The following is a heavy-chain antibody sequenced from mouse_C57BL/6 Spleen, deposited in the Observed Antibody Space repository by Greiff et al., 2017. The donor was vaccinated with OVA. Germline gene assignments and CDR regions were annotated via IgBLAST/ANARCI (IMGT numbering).Heavy chain of an antibody. Sequence: QVQLQQPGAELVKPGASVKLSCKASGYTFTSYWMQWVKQRPGQGLEWIGEIDPSDSYTNYNQKFKGKATLTVDTSSSTAYMQLSSLTSEDSAVYYCALLMVTTVYWGQGTTLTVSS. J-gene: IGHJ2*01. CDR3: ALLMVTTVY. V-gene: IGHV1-50*01. CDR2: IDPSDSYT. D-gene: IGHD2-2*01. CDR1: GYTFTSYW.